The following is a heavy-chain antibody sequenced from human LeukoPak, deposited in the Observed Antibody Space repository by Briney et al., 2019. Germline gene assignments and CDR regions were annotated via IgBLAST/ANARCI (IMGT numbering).Heavy chain of an antibody. Sequence: GGSLRLACAASGFTFSSYAMGWVRQAPAKGLGWVSAFIGSGGSTYYADSVKGRFTISRDNSKNTLYLQMNSLRAEDTAVYYCAKRTLLWSGEPHWGQGTLVTVSS. CDR1: GFTFSSYA. CDR3: AKRTLLWSGEPH. CDR2: FIGSGGST. D-gene: IGHD3-10*01. J-gene: IGHJ4*02. V-gene: IGHV3-23*01.